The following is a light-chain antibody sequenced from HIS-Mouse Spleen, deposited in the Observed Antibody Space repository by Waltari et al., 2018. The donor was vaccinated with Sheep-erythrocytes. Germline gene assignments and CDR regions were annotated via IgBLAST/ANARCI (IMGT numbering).Light chain of an antibody. Sequence: QSALTQPRSVSGSPGQSVTISCTGTSSDVGGYNYVPWYQKHPGKAPKLMIYDVSTRPSGVPDRFCGSKSGNTASLTISGLQAEDEADYYCCSYAGSYTWVFGGGTKLTVL. CDR1: SSDVGGYNY. V-gene: IGLV2-11*01. CDR2: DVS. J-gene: IGLJ3*02. CDR3: CSYAGSYTWV.